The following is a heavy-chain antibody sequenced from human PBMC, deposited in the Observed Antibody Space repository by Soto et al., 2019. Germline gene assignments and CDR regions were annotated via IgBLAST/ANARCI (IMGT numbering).Heavy chain of an antibody. D-gene: IGHD2-21*02. CDR1: GLTFKYYW. CDR2: IHSDGSTT. CDR3: VRGDKGGFDL. Sequence: EVQLVESEGGLVQRGGSLRLSCAASGLTFKYYWMHWVRKAPGQGLVWVSHIHSDGSTTTYADSVKGRFTISRDNAKNTLYLQLYSLRAEDTAVYYCVRGDKGGFDLWGQGPTVTVSS. J-gene: IGHJ3*01. V-gene: IGHV3-74*01.